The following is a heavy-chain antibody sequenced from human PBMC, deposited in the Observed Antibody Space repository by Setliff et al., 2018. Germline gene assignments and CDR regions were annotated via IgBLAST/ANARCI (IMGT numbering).Heavy chain of an antibody. D-gene: IGHD6-6*01. CDR1: GGSISSGGYY. CDR2: IYHSGST. Sequence: SETLSLTCSVSGGSISSGGYYWGWIRQFPGKGLEWIGNIYHSGSTYYDPSLKSRVTISIDTSKDQFSLKLISMTAADTAVYYCARGRNIAARLLDSWGQGTLVTVSS. CDR3: ARGRNIAARLLDS. J-gene: IGHJ4*02. V-gene: IGHV4-39*07.